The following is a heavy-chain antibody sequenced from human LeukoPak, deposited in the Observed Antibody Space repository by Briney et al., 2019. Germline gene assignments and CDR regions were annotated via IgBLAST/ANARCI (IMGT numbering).Heavy chain of an antibody. CDR1: GYTFTGYY. CDR3: ATVKIGEFHIDY. D-gene: IGHD3-10*01. J-gene: IGHJ4*01. Sequence: GASVKVSCKASGYTFTGYYMHWVRQAPGQGLEWVGWINPNSGGTNYAQKFQGRVTMTRDTSISTSYMDLSSLRSEDTAVYYCATVKIGEFHIDYWGQGTLVTVFS. V-gene: IGHV1-2*02. CDR2: INPNSGGT.